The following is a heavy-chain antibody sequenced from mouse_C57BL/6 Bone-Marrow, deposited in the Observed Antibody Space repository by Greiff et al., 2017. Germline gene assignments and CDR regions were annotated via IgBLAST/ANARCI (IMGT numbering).Heavy chain of an antibody. D-gene: IGHD2-4*01. CDR2: ISTYYGDA. V-gene: IGHV1-67*01. CDR3: AREIWDYDVEWFAY. J-gene: IGHJ3*01. Sequence: VQLQQSGPELVRPGVSVKISCKGSGYTFTDYAMHWVKQSHAKSLEWIGVISTYYGDASYNQKFKDKATMTVAKSSSTAYMELARLTAEDSAVYYCAREIWDYDVEWFAYWGQGTRVTVSA. CDR1: GYTFTDYA.